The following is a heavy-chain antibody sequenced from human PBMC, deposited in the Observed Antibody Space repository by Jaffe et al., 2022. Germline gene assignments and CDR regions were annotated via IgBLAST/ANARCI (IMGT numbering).Heavy chain of an antibody. Sequence: QITLKESGPTLVKPTQTLTLTCTFSGFSLSTSGVGVGWIRQPPGKALEWLALIYWNDDKRYSPSLKSRLTITKDTSKNQVVLTMTNMDPVDTATYYCAHTVPRTYDFWSGYRGAFDIWGQGTMVTVSS. V-gene: IGHV2-5*01. J-gene: IGHJ3*02. CDR3: AHTVPRTYDFWSGYRGAFDI. CDR1: GFSLSTSGVG. D-gene: IGHD3-3*01. CDR2: IYWNDDK.